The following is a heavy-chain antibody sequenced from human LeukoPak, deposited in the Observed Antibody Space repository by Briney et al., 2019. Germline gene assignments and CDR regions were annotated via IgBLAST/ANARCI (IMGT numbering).Heavy chain of an antibody. CDR3: ARGDGYNGYYYGMDV. J-gene: IGHJ6*02. V-gene: IGHV3-11*06. CDR1: GFTFSDYY. CDR2: ISSSSSYT. D-gene: IGHD5-24*01. Sequence: GGSLRLSCAASGFTFSDYYMSWIRQAPGKGLEWVSYISSSSSYTNYADSVKGRFTISRDNAKNSLYLQMNSLRAEDTAVYYCARGDGYNGYYYGMDVWGQGTTVTVSS.